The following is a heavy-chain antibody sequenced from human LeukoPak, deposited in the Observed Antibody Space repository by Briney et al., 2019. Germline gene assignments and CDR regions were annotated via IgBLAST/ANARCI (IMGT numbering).Heavy chain of an antibody. CDR2: INHSGST. CDR1: GGSFSGYY. CDR3: AGDYGGDAFDI. J-gene: IGHJ3*02. D-gene: IGHD4-23*01. V-gene: IGHV4-34*01. Sequence: SETLSLTXAVYGGSFSGYYWSWIRQPPGKGMEWIGEINHSGSTNYNPSLKSRVTISVDTSKNQFSLKLSSVTAADTAVYYCAGDYGGDAFDIWGQGTMVTVSS.